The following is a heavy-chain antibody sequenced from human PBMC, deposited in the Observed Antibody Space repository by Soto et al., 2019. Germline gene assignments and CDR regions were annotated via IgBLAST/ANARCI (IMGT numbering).Heavy chain of an antibody. CDR1: GYTFSNFW. CDR3: ARSPRSSPYFDY. J-gene: IGHJ4*02. D-gene: IGHD6-13*01. Sequence: PGECLKISCQCSGYTFSNFWIGWVRQLPGKGLEWMGIIYPGDHETRYSPSFHGKVTISADKSINTAYLQWNSLEASDTAFYFCARSPRSSPYFDYRGQGALVTVSS. CDR2: IYPGDHET. V-gene: IGHV5-51*01.